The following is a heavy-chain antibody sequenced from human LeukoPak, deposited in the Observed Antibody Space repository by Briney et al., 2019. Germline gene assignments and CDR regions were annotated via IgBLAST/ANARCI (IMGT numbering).Heavy chain of an antibody. J-gene: IGHJ4*02. CDR3: AKGFRDISTGYYHFDY. Sequence: PGGSLRLSCAASGFTFNNYAMSWVRQAPGKGLEWVSAISGSGGSTYYADSVKGRFTISRDNSKNTLYLQMNSLRAEDTAVYYCAKGFRDISTGYYHFDYWGQGTLVTVSS. CDR2: ISGSGGST. D-gene: IGHD3-9*01. V-gene: IGHV3-23*01. CDR1: GFTFNNYA.